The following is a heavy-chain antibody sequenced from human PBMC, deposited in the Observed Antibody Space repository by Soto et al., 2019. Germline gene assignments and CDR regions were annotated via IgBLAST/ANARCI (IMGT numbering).Heavy chain of an antibody. J-gene: IGHJ6*02. D-gene: IGHD4-17*01. CDR3: ARAHYGDYGYGMDV. Sequence: QLQLQESGSGLVKPSQTLSLTCAVSGGSISSGGYSWSWIRQPPGKGLEWIGYIYHSGYTNCNPSLKSRVTISVDRSKNQFSLKLSSVTAADTAVYYCARAHYGDYGYGMDVWGQGTTVTVSS. CDR1: GGSISSGGYS. V-gene: IGHV4-30-2*01. CDR2: IYHSGYT.